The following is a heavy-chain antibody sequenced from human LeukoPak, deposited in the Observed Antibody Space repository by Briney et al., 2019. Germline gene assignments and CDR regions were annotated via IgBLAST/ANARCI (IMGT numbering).Heavy chain of an antibody. V-gene: IGHV3-23*01. CDR3: AKDRYEYSSSPDY. Sequence: PGGSLRLSCAASGFTFSSYAMSWVRQAPGKGLEWVSAISGSGGSTYYADFVKGRFTISRDNSKNTLYLQMNSLRAEDTAVYYCAKDRYEYSSSPDYWGQGTLVTVSS. J-gene: IGHJ4*02. CDR2: ISGSGGST. D-gene: IGHD6-6*01. CDR1: GFTFSSYA.